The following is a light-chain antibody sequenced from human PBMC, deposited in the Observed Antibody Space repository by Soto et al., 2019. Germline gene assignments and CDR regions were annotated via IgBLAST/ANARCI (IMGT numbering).Light chain of an antibody. CDR3: QQYGDSPLT. CDR1: HSISSW. V-gene: IGKV1-5*03. Sequence: DIQTTTSPSSLSASVVDIFTITCLASHSISSWLALYQQTPGKAPKLLIYTASSLESGVPSSFSGSGSGTVFTLIISRLEPEDVAVYYCQQYGDSPLTCGQGTKGDIK. CDR2: TAS. J-gene: IGKJ1*01.